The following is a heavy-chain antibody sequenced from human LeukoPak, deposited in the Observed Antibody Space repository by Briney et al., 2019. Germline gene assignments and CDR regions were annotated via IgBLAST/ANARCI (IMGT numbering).Heavy chain of an antibody. V-gene: IGHV4-59*08. CDR3: ARHSDYDILTGYYYYYYGMDV. Sequence: PSETLSLTFTVSGGSISSYYWSWIRQPPGKGLEWIGYIYYSGSTNYNPSLKSRVTISVDTSKNQFSLKLSSVTAADTAVYYCARHSDYDILTGYYYYYYGMDVWGQGTTVTVSS. J-gene: IGHJ6*02. D-gene: IGHD3-9*01. CDR2: IYYSGST. CDR1: GGSISSYY.